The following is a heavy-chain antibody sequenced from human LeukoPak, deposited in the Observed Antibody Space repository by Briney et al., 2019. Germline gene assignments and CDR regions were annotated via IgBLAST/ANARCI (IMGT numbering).Heavy chain of an antibody. CDR3: ARGCGGGGCTTRHMDV. D-gene: IGHD2-15*01. Sequence: PGGSLRLSCAASEFMFSTYSMSWVRQAPGKGLEWVSAISSTSSYIYYADSLKGRFTISRDNAKNSLYLQMNSLRAEDTAVYYCARGCGGGGCTTRHMDVWGQGTMVTVSS. V-gene: IGHV3-21*01. CDR1: EFMFSTYS. J-gene: IGHJ6*02. CDR2: ISSTSSYI.